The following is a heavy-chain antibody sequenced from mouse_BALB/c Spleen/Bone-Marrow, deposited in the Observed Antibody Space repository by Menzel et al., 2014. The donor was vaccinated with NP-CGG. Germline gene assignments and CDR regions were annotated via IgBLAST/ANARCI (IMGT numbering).Heavy chain of an antibody. CDR1: GYSFTSYC. V-gene: IGHV1-69*02. J-gene: IGHJ3*01. CDR3: SRDDRPTKAFDY. CDR2: ITLSDGKT. Sequence: QVQLKQSGAELVKPGASVKLSCKASGYSFTSYCMNWVKQSPGQSLEWIALITLSDGKTRLNQNFKDKATLTVDKSSSTDYMQLKRPTLEDSAVYYCSRDDRPTKAFDYWGQGTPVTVSS. D-gene: IGHD2-3*01.